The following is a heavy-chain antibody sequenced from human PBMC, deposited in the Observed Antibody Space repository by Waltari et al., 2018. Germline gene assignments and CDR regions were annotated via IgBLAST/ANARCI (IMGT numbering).Heavy chain of an antibody. CDR1: GFTFSSYW. CDR3: ARTGLYYYDSSGYYGY. CDR2: IKQDGSEK. J-gene: IGHJ4*02. D-gene: IGHD3-22*01. V-gene: IGHV3-7*01. Sequence: EVQLVESGGGLVQPGGSLRLSCAASGFTFSSYWMSWVRQAPGKGLEWVANIKQDGSEKYYVDSVKGRFTISRDNAKNSLYLQMNSLRAEDTAVYYCARTGLYYYDSSGYYGYWGQGTLVTVSS.